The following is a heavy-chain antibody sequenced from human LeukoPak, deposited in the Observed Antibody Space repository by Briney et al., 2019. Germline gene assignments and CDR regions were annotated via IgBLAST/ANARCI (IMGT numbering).Heavy chain of an antibody. CDR2: IYYSGST. CDR3: ARDGGYSYGYVVGYYFDY. D-gene: IGHD5-18*01. Sequence: PSETLSLTCAVSGGSISSSSYYWGWIRQPPGKGLEWIGSIYYSGSTYYNPSLKSRVTISVDTSKNQFSLKLSSVTAADTAVYYCARDGGYSYGYVVGYYFDYWGQGTLVTVSS. V-gene: IGHV4-39*07. CDR1: GGSISSSSYY. J-gene: IGHJ4*02.